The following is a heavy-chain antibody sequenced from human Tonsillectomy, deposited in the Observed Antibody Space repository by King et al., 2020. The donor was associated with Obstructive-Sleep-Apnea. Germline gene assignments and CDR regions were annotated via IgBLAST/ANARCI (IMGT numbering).Heavy chain of an antibody. D-gene: IGHD4-17*01. CDR2: IKSKTDGGTT. J-gene: IGHJ6*02. Sequence: VQLVESGGGLVKPGGSLRLSCAASGFTFSNAWMSWVRQAPGKGLEWVGRIKSKTDGGTTDYAAPVKGRFTISRDDSKNTLYLQMNSLKTEDTAVYYCTTRFGNDYGDYVEFYYYYGMDVWGQGTTVTVSS. CDR3: TTRFGNDYGDYVEFYYYYGMDV. V-gene: IGHV3-15*01. CDR1: GFTFSNAW.